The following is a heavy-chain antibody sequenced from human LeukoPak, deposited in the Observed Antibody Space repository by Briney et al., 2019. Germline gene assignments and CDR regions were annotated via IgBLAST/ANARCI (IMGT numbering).Heavy chain of an antibody. D-gene: IGHD3-3*01. CDR1: GYTFTSYD. CDR3: ARATPYDFWSGYYKGDLFDY. Sequence: GASVTVSCKASGYTFTSYDINWVRQATGQGLEWMGWMNPNSGNTGHAQKFQGRVTMTRNTSISTAYMELSSLRSEDTAVYYCARATPYDFWSGYYKGDLFDYWGQGTLVTVSS. J-gene: IGHJ4*02. CDR2: MNPNSGNT. V-gene: IGHV1-8*01.